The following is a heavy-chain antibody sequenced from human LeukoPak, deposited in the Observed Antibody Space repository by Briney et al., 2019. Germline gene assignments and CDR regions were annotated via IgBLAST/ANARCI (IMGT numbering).Heavy chain of an antibody. Sequence: GGSLRLSCAASGFTFSSYWMHWVRQAPGKGLAWVSRINSDGSSTSYADSVKGRFTISRVNAKNTLYLQMNSLRAEDTAVYYCTVDTAMVDHYWGQGTLVTVSS. CDR2: INSDGSST. J-gene: IGHJ4*02. V-gene: IGHV3-74*01. CDR3: TVDTAMVDHY. CDR1: GFTFSSYW. D-gene: IGHD5-18*01.